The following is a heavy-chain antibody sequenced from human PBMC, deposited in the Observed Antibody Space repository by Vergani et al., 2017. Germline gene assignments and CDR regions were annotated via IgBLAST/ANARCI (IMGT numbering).Heavy chain of an antibody. D-gene: IGHD6-13*01. Sequence: EVQLLESGGGLVQPGGSLRLSCAASGFTFSSYAMSWVRQAPGKGLEWVSAISGSGGSTYYEDSVKGRFTISRDNSKNTLYLQMNSLRAEDTAVYYCATGSLSSSWSGIDYWGQGTLVTVAS. J-gene: IGHJ4*02. CDR3: ATGSLSSSWSGIDY. V-gene: IGHV3-23*01. CDR2: ISGSGGST. CDR1: GFTFSSYA.